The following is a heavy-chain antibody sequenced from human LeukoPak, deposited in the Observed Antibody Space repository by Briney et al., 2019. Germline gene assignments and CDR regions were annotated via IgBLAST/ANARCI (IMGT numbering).Heavy chain of an antibody. D-gene: IGHD3-22*01. V-gene: IGHV4-34*08. CDR2: ICHSGST. Sequence: PGGSLRLSCTVSGFTFTDYYMSWVRQPPGKGLEWIGEICHSGSTNYNPSLRSRVTTSVDTSKNQFSLKLSSVTAADTAVYYCAKSTYYYDTFVNAFDLWGQGTVVTVSS. CDR1: GFTFTDYY. J-gene: IGHJ3*01. CDR3: AKSTYYYDTFVNAFDL.